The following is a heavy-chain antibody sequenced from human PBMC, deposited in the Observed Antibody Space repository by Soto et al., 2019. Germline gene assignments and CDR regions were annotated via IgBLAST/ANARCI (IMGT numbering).Heavy chain of an antibody. J-gene: IGHJ6*02. CDR1: GGTFSSYA. Sequence: SVKVSCKASGGTFSSYAISWVRQAPGQGLEWMGGIIPIFGTANYAQKFQGRVTITADESTSTAYMELNSLRAEDTAVYYCASPTNTVTKGYYYYGMDVWGQGTTVTVSS. CDR2: IIPIFGTA. V-gene: IGHV1-69*13. D-gene: IGHD4-4*01. CDR3: ASPTNTVTKGYYYYGMDV.